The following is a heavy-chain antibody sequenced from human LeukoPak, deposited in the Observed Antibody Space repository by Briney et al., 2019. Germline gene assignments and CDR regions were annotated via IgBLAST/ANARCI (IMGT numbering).Heavy chain of an antibody. CDR2: INHSGST. CDR3: ARYVVYGSGFYYFDY. J-gene: IGHJ4*02. V-gene: IGHV4-34*01. Sequence: SETLSLTCAVYGGSFSGYYWSWIRQPPGKGLEWIGEINHSGSTNYNPSLKSRVTISVDTSKNQFSLKLSSVTAADTAVYYCARYVVYGSGFYYFDYWGQGTLVTVSS. CDR1: GGSFSGYY. D-gene: IGHD3-10*01.